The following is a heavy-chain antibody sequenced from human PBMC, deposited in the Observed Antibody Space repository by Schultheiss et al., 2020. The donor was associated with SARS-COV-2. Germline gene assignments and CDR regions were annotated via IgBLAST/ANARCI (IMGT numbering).Heavy chain of an antibody. CDR2: IWYDGSNK. CDR3: AKDKLHSYGYLPDY. D-gene: IGHD5-18*01. CDR1: GFTFSNYG. J-gene: IGHJ4*02. Sequence: VGSLRLSCAASGFTFSNYGMHWVRQAPGKGLEWVAVIWYDGSNKYYADSVKGRFTISRDNSKNTLYLQMNSLRAEDTAVYYCAKDKLHSYGYLPDYWGQGTLVTVSS. V-gene: IGHV3-30*02.